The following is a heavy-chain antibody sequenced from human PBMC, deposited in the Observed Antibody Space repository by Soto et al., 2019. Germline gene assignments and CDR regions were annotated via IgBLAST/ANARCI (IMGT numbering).Heavy chain of an antibody. J-gene: IGHJ4*01. CDR3: AHLPGIDAAANTFDS. CDR1: GFSLSTSGVG. Sequence: QITLKESGPTLVKPTKTLTLTGTFSGFSLSTSGVGVGWIRQPPGKALEWLALIYWDDDKRYSPSLKSRLTITKDNSKYQVVLTMSNMDPVDTATYSCAHLPGIDAAANTFDSWGHGTLVTVSS. V-gene: IGHV2-5*02. CDR2: IYWDDDK. D-gene: IGHD6-13*01.